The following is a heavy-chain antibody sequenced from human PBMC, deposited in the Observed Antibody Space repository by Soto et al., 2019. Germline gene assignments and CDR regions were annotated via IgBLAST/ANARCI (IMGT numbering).Heavy chain of an antibody. CDR1: GGSISGYF. CDR3: ASLDGYYHYLDV. Sequence: QVQLQQSGPGLVNLSETLSLTCTSSGGSISGYFWTWIRQPPGKGLEWIGYIYYSGSTTYTPSLKCRVIISGATPKPQFSLKLSSVTAADTAVYCCASLDGYYHYLDVWAKGTTVAVAS. CDR2: IYYSGST. V-gene: IGHV4-59*08. D-gene: IGHD6-13*01. J-gene: IGHJ6*03.